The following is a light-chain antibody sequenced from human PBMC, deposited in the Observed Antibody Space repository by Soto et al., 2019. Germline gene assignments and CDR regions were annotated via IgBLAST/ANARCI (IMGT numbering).Light chain of an antibody. CDR2: RSS. CDR1: QDLDKW. Sequence: IVMSQSPSSLSASVGDRVTITCRASQDLDKWLAWYQQKPGKAPKLLIYRSSTLKHGVPSRFSGFGSGTEYILTINDLQPDDFATYYCQQYSSYWTFGQGTMVEIK. CDR3: QQYSSYWT. V-gene: IGKV1-5*03. J-gene: IGKJ1*01.